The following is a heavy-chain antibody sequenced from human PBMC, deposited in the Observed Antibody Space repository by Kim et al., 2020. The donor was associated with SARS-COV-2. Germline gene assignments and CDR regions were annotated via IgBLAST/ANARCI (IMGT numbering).Heavy chain of an antibody. J-gene: IGHJ5*02. CDR3: ARGVPYCRSTSCYARRTNNWFDP. V-gene: IGHV4-34*01. CDR2: INHSGST. CDR1: GGSFSGDY. Sequence: SETLSLTCAVYGGSFSGDYWSWIRQPPGKGLEWIGEINHSGSTNYNPSLKSRVTISVDTSKNQFSLKLSSVTAADTAVYYCARGVPYCRSTSCYARRTNNWFDPWGQGTLVTVSS. D-gene: IGHD2-2*01.